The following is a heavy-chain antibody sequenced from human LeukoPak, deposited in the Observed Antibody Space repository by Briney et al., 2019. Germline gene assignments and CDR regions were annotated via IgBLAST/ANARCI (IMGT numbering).Heavy chain of an antibody. CDR1: GGSISSSSYY. Sequence: PSETLSLTCTVSGGSISSSSYYWGWIRQPPGKGLEWIGSIYYSGSTYYNPSLKSRVTISVDTSKNQFSLKLSSVTAADTAVYYCASQLRFLEWLSAFDYWGQGTLVTVSS. CDR2: IYYSGST. CDR3: ASQLRFLEWLSAFDY. D-gene: IGHD3-3*01. V-gene: IGHV4-39*01. J-gene: IGHJ4*02.